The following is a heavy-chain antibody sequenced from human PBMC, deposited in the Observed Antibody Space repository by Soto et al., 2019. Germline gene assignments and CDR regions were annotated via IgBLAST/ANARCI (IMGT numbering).Heavy chain of an antibody. CDR1: GFTFGNYA. J-gene: IGHJ6*02. CDR3: TTQFFLSSKKPPEDV. CDR2: LSGSSLNT. V-gene: IGHV3-23*01. Sequence: VRLLESGGGLVQPGGSLRLSCEASGFTFGNYAMTWVRQGPGRGLEWVSALSGSSLNTYYADSVKGRFTISRDNSKNTMYLEMNSLRVDDTAVYYCTTQFFLSSKKPPEDVWGQGTPVAVSS.